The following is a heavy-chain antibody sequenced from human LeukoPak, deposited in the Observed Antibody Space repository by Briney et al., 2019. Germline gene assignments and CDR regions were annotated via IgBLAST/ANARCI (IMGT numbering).Heavy chain of an antibody. CDR3: ARGREGFDP. CDR2: ISYDGSNK. V-gene: IGHV3-30*19. J-gene: IGHJ5*02. CDR1: GFTFSSYG. Sequence: PGGSLRLSCAASGFTFSSYGMHWVRQAPGKGLEWVAVISYDGSNKYYADSVKGRFTIPRDNSKNTLYLQMNSLRAEDTAVYYCARGREGFDPWGQGTLVTVSS.